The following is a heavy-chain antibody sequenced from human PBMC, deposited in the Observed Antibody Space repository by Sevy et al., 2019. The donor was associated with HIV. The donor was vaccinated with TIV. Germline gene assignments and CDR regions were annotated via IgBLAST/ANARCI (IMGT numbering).Heavy chain of an antibody. CDR2: IFPGDSDT. Sequence: GESLKISCKGSGYDFSTYWIAWVRQMPGKGLELMGIIFPGDSDTRYSPSFQGQVSISADDSIRTSYLQWRSLKASDTAIYYCARRGILLRGGDYFYYGLDDWGQWTTVTVSS. J-gene: IGHJ6*02. D-gene: IGHD1-26*01. CDR1: GYDFSTYW. V-gene: IGHV5-51*01. CDR3: ARRGILLRGGDYFYYGLDD.